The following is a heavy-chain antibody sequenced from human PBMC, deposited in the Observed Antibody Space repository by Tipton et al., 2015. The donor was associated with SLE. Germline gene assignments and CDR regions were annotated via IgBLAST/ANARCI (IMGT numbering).Heavy chain of an antibody. V-gene: IGHV4-38-2*01. Sequence: GLVKPSETLSPSCDVSGFSISSGYYWGWIRQPPGGGLEWFGYIHYSRSTNYNPSLKSRVTLSVHTPKNEFSLKMSSVTAADTAVYYCARAPNSWYLDYWGQGALVSVSS. J-gene: IGHJ4*02. D-gene: IGHD6-13*01. CDR2: IHYSRST. CDR1: GFSISSGYY. CDR3: ARAPNSWYLDY.